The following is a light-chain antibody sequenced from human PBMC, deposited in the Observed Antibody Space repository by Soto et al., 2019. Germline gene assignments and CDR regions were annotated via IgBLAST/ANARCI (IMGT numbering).Light chain of an antibody. J-gene: IGKJ1*01. CDR3: LQDYDYPRT. CDR1: QGIRNE. Sequence: AIQMTQSPSSLSASLGDRVTITCRASQGIRNELSWFQQRPGNAPTLLISAASRLQSGVPSRFRGRGSGTDSTLTISSLQPEDFETYYCLQDYDYPRTFGQGTKVDIK. CDR2: AAS. V-gene: IGKV1-6*01.